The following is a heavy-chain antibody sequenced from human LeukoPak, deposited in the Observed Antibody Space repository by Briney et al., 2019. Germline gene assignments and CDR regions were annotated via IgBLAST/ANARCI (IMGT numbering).Heavy chain of an antibody. CDR2: ISTYNGDT. CDR3: ERDPCHTGCWNDYLDY. CDR1: RYTHKKNA. J-gene: IGHJ4*02. V-gene: IGHV1-18*01. D-gene: IGHD1-1*01. Sequence: ASVRVSCMPSRYTHKKNAISSVPQAPGQGLEWMGWISTYNGDTRFARKFQGRVTLTTDTSTSTGYMEMGSLTSDDTAVYYMERDPCHTGCWNDYLDYWGQGTLVTVSS.